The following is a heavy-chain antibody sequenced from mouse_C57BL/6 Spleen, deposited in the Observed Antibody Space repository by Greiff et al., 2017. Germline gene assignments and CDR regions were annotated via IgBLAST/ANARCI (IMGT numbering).Heavy chain of an antibody. J-gene: IGHJ1*03. CDR1: GYAFSSSW. CDR3: AREVYYGNYEGWYFGV. D-gene: IGHD2-1*01. CDR2: IYPGDGET. Sequence: QVQLKESGPELVKPGASVKISCKASGYAFSSSWMNWVKQRPGKGLEWIGRIYPGDGETNYNGKFMGKATLTADKSSSTAYMQLSSLSSEDSAVYFCAREVYYGNYEGWYFGVWGTGPTVTVSS. V-gene: IGHV1-82*01.